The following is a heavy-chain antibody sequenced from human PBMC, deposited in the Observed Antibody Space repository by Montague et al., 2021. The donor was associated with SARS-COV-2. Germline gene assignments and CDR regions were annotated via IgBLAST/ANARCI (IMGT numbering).Heavy chain of an antibody. CDR1: GGSVSSGTYY. Sequence: SETLSLTCTVSGGSVSSGTYYWTWIRQPPGKGLEWIGYIYYSGSTNYNPSLKSRVTISVDTSKDQFSLILSSVTAADTAVYYCALVCPTFEIWGQGTMVTVSS. D-gene: IGHD2-8*01. J-gene: IGHJ3*02. CDR2: IYYSGST. V-gene: IGHV4-61*01. CDR3: ALVCPTFEI.